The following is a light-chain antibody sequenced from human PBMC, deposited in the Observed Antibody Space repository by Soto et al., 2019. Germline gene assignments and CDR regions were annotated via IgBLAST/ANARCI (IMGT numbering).Light chain of an antibody. CDR2: GNT. J-gene: IGLJ1*01. V-gene: IGLV1-40*01. CDR3: QSYDNSLSGYV. Sequence: QSVLTQPPSVSGAPGQRVTISCTGSSSNIGAVYDVHWYQHLPGTAPKLLIYGNTNRPSGVPDRFSGSKSGASASLAITGLQAEDEADYYCQSYDNSLSGYVFGTGTKLTGL. CDR1: SSNIGAVYD.